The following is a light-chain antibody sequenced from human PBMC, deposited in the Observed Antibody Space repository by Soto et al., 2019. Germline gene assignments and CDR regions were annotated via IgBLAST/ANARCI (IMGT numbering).Light chain of an antibody. CDR3: QQSHSIPWT. CDR2: AAS. CDR1: QSISSN. V-gene: IGKV1-39*01. J-gene: IGKJ1*01. Sequence: DIQMTQSPSSLSASVGDRVTITCRASQSISSNLNWYQQKPGKAPKLLIYAASNLQSGVPSTLSGSGSGTDFTLTISSLQPEDFATYYCQQSHSIPWTFGQGTKVDI.